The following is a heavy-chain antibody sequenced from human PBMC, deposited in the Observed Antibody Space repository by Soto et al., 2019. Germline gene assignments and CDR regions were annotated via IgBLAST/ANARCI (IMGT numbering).Heavy chain of an antibody. CDR2: IVPLFRTT. J-gene: IGHJ6*02. CDR1: GGTFSSYA. D-gene: IGHD6-13*01. CDR3: ARGGYSSTWSNLLDRSGLDV. V-gene: IGHV1-69*06. Sequence: QVQLVQSGAEAKKPGSSVKVSCKTSGGTFSSYAISWVRQAPGQGLEWMGGIVPLFRTTNYAQKFPGRVTPTADTSTYTVYMELSRLRSRDTAVYYCARGGYSSTWSNLLDRSGLDVWGQGTTVTVSS.